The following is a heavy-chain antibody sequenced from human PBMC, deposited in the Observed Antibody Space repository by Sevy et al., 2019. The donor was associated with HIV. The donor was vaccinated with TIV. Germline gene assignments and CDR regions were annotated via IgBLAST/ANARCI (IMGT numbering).Heavy chain of an antibody. J-gene: IGHJ6*02. Sequence: GGSLRLSCAASGFTFSSYWMHWVRQAPGKGLVWVSRINSDGSSTSYADSVKGRFTISRDNAKNTLYLQMNGPRAEDTAVYYCATGWYDYYYGMDVWGQGTTVTVSS. CDR2: INSDGSST. V-gene: IGHV3-74*01. D-gene: IGHD6-19*01. CDR1: GFTFSSYW. CDR3: ATGWYDYYYGMDV.